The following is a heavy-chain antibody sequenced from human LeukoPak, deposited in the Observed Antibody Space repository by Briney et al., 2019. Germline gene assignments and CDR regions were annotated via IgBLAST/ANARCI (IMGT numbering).Heavy chain of an antibody. Sequence: ASVKVSCKASGYTFANYDINWVRQATGQGLEWMGYMNPNSLNTVYAQKFQGRVTITSDTSTSTAYMELSSLRSEDTAVYYCAREVGRGFDYWGQGTLVTVSS. CDR2: MNPNSLNT. CDR3: AREVGRGFDY. CDR1: GYTFANYD. V-gene: IGHV1-8*01. D-gene: IGHD1-26*01. J-gene: IGHJ4*02.